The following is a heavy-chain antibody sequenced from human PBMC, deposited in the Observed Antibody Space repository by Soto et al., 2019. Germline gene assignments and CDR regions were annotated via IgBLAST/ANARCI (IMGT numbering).Heavy chain of an antibody. CDR1: GFTFSSYA. CDR2: ISYDGSNK. D-gene: IGHD2-15*01. V-gene: IGHV3-30-3*01. J-gene: IGHJ4*02. Sequence: GGSLRLSCAASGFTFSSYAMHWVRQAPGKGLEWVAVISYDGSNKYYADSVKGRFTISRDNSKNTLYLQMNSLRAEDTAVYYCASPIGRGPYFFDYWGQGTLVTVSS. CDR3: ASPIGRGPYFFDY.